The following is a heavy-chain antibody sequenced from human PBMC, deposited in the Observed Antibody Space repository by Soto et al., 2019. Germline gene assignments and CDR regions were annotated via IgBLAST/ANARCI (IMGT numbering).Heavy chain of an antibody. J-gene: IGHJ5*02. V-gene: IGHV3-9*01. CDR2: INWNSGSI. CDR3: ATVFDL. Sequence: PGGSLRLSCAASGLTFDDYVMHWVRQAPGKGLEWVSGINWNSGSIGYADSVKGRFTISRDNAKNSLYLQMNNLTAEDTAVYYCATVFDLWGQGILVTVSS. CDR1: GLTFDDYV.